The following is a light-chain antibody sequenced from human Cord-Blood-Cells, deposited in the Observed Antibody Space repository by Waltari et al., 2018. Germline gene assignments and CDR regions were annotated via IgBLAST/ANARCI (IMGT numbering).Light chain of an antibody. CDR1: SSAVGSYNL. Sequence: QSALPQPASVSGLPGQSTTISGTGTSSAVGSYNLVSWYQQHPGKAPKLMIYEVSKRPSGVSNRFSGSKSGNTASLTISGLQAEDEADYYCCSYAGSSTWVFGGGTKLTVL. V-gene: IGLV2-23*02. CDR3: CSYAGSSTWV. J-gene: IGLJ3*02. CDR2: EVS.